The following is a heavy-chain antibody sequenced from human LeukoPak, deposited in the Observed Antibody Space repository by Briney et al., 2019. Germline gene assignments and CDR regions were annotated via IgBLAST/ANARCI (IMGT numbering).Heavy chain of an antibody. J-gene: IGHJ3*02. Sequence: ASVKVSCKASGGTFISYAISWVRQAPGQGLEWMGGITPIFGTANYAQKFQGRVTITADESTSTAYMELSSLRSEDTAVYYCALEELRGAFDIWGQGTMVTVSS. V-gene: IGHV1-69*01. CDR2: ITPIFGTA. D-gene: IGHD1-7*01. CDR1: GGTFISYA. CDR3: ALEELRGAFDI.